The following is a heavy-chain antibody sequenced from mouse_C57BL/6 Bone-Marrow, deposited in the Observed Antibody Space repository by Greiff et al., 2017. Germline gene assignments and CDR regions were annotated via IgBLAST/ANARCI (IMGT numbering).Heavy chain of an antibody. CDR1: GYAFSSSW. V-gene: IGHV1-82*01. Sequence: VPLQQSGPGLVQPGASLKISCKASGYAFSSSWMNLVKQRPGKGLEWIGRIYPGGGDTNYNGKFKGKYTLTADKSSSTAYMQLSSRTSEDSTVYFCGSCGNWYWGQGTLVTVSA. J-gene: IGHJ3*01. D-gene: IGHD2-1*01. CDR3: GSCGNWY. CDR2: IYPGGGDT.